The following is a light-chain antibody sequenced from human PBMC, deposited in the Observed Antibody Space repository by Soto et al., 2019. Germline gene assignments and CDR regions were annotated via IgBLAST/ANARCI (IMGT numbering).Light chain of an antibody. CDR2: DAS. Sequence: EIVLTPSPATLSLSPVARATLSCRASQSLSTYLAWYQQTPGQAPRLPIYDASTRALDTPARFAGSGAGTEFTLTISSLQSEDFAVYFCQQYNNWPITFGQGTRLEIK. J-gene: IGKJ5*01. V-gene: IGKV3-15*01. CDR3: QQYNNWPIT. CDR1: QSLSTY.